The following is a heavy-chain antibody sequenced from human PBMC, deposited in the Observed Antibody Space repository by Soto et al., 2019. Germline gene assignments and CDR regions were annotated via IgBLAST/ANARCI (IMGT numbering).Heavy chain of an antibody. J-gene: IGHJ6*03. V-gene: IGHV3-74*01. CDR2: INSDGSST. Sequence: GGPMRLSCAASGFTFSRYWMHWVRQAQRKGLVWVSRINSDGSSTSYADSVKGRFTISRDNAKNPLYLQMNSLSAEDTAVYYCARGPHPQRALHYYYYYMDVWGKGTTVTVSS. CDR1: GFTFSRYW. CDR3: ARGPHPQRALHYYYYYMDV.